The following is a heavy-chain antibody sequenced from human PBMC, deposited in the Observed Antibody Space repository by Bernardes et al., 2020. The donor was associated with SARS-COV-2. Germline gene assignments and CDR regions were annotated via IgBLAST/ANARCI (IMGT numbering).Heavy chain of an antibody. Sequence: AAVKVSCKTSSYTLSTYGFTWVRQAPGQGLEWMGWISGYNGTTTYAQKFQDRVTMTTDRSTSTAYMEMRDLRSDDTAVYYCALGSGTSVTGENDYWGKGTLVNVSS. D-gene: IGHD1-1*01. V-gene: IGHV1-18*04. CDR3: ALGSGTSVTGENDY. CDR1: SYTLSTYG. J-gene: IGHJ4*02. CDR2: ISGYNGTT.